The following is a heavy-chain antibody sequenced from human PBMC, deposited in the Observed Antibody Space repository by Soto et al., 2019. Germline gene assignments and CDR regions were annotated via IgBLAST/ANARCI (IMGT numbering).Heavy chain of an antibody. J-gene: IGHJ4*02. CDR2: IYWDDDK. V-gene: IGHV2-5*02. CDR3: AHSGQTYLTYYFDY. Sequence: SGPTLVNPTQTLTLTCTFSGFSLSTSGVGVGWIRQTPGKALERIALIYWDDDKSNSTSLKSRLTNNKNTTKNQVVLTMNNMEPVDTSTYFCAHSGQTYLTYYFDYWGQGTLVTVSS. CDR1: GFSLSTSGVG.